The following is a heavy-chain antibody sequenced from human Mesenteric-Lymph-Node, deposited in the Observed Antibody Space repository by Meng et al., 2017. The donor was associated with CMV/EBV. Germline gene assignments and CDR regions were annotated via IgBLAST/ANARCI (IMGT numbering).Heavy chain of an antibody. CDR2: ITSTSDYI. V-gene: IGHV3-21*01. J-gene: IGHJ3*02. CDR3: AREGVPGAFDI. Sequence: GESLKISCAASGFTFSSYSMNWVRQAPGKGLEWVSSITSTSDYIYYADSLKGRFTISRDNVKNSLFLQMNSLRAEDTAMYYCAREGVPGAFDIWGQGLMVTVSS. D-gene: IGHD2-8*01. CDR1: GFTFSSYS.